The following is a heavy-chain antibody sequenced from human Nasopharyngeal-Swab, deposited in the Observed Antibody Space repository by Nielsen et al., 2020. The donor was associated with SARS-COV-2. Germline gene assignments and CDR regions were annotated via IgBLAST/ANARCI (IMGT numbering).Heavy chain of an antibody. CDR2: HYVDGRT. V-gene: IGHV3-53*01. CDR3: ARLHFYYMDF. J-gene: IGHJ6*03. CDR1: GFDVNLND. Sequence: GESLKISCAASGFDVNLNDMTWVRQAPGKGLEWVSIHYVDGRTEYAVSVKGRFAISRDSSKNIVSLQMNTVRAEDTGLYFCARLHFYYMDFWGEGTTVTVSS.